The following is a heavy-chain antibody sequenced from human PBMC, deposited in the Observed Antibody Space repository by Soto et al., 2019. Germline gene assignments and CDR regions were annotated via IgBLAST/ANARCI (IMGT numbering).Heavy chain of an antibody. D-gene: IGHD3-10*01. Sequence: QVQLVESGGGVVQPGRSLRLSCAASGFTFSNYGMHWVRQAPGKGLEWVAVILNDGSNRYHADSVKERFTISRDNSKNRLYLQMNSLRAEDTAVYYCARDDEYSGNGMDVWGQGTTVTV. CDR1: GFTFSNYG. V-gene: IGHV3-33*01. CDR2: ILNDGSNR. CDR3: ARDDEYSGNGMDV. J-gene: IGHJ6*02.